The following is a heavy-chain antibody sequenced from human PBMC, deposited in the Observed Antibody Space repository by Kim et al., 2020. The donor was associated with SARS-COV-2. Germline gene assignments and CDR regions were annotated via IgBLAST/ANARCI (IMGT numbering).Heavy chain of an antibody. Sequence: GGSLRLSCAASGFTFSSYSMNWVRQAPGKGLEWVSSISSSSSYIYYADSVKGRFTISRDNAKNSLYLQMNSLRAEDTAVYYCARDTKPRSYGDHLDYWGQGTLVTVSS. V-gene: IGHV3-21*01. J-gene: IGHJ4*02. CDR2: ISSSSSYI. D-gene: IGHD4-17*01. CDR3: ARDTKPRSYGDHLDY. CDR1: GFTFSSYS.